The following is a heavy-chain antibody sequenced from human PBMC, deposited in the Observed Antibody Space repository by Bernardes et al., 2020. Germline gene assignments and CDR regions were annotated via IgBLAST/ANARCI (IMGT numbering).Heavy chain of an antibody. V-gene: IGHV3-7*03. Sequence: LSCAGSGFDFRDSWMTWVRQAPGPGLEWVANIKRDGSETYYVDSVKGRFTISRDNAKNLVFLQMNSLRAEDTAVFYCARSAGMDVWGQGTMVTVSS. CDR3: ARSAGMDV. CDR1: GFDFRDSW. CDR2: IKRDGSET. J-gene: IGHJ6*02.